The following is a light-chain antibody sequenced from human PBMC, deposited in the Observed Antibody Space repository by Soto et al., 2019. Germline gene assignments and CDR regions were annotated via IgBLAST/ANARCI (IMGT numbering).Light chain of an antibody. CDR2: EVS. V-gene: IGLV2-14*01. J-gene: IGLJ3*02. CDR1: SSDVGAYNY. CDR3: SSFTSDSTWV. Sequence: QSALTQPASVSGSPGQSIALSCTGTSSDVGAYNYVSWYQQHPGKAPKLMIYEVSNRPSGVSDRFSGSKSGNTASLTISGLQAEDEADYYCSSFTSDSTWVFGGGTKVTVL.